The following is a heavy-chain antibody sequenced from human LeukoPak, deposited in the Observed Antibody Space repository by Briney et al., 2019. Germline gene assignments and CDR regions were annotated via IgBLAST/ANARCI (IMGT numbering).Heavy chain of an antibody. CDR2: INPDSGGT. V-gene: IGHV1-2*02. CDR1: GYTFTGYY. D-gene: IGHD3-3*01. J-gene: IGHJ3*02. Sequence: ASVKVSCKASGYTFTGYYMHWVRQAPGQGLEWMGWINPDSGGTNYAQKFQGRVTMTRDTSISTAYMELSRLRSDNTAVYYCASGEGRITIFGVVIDGAFDIWGQGTMVTVSS. CDR3: ASGEGRITIFGVVIDGAFDI.